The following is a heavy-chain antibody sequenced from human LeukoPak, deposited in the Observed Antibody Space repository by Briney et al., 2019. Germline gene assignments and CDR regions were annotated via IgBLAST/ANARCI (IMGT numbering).Heavy chain of an antibody. V-gene: IGHV3-30*02. Sequence: PGGSLRLSCTASGFTFSSYGMYWVRQAPGKGLEWVAFIRYDGSNKHYADSVKGRFTISRDNSKNTLYLQMNSLRAEDTAMYYCGRAYDFSRHWGQGTLVTVS. CDR1: GFTFSSYG. D-gene: IGHD3-3*01. J-gene: IGHJ4*02. CDR2: IRYDGSNK. CDR3: GRAYDFSRH.